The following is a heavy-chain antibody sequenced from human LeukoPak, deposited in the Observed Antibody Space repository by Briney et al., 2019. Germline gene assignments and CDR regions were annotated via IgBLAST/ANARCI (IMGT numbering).Heavy chain of an antibody. D-gene: IGHD6-19*01. CDR2: IYTSGST. V-gene: IGHV4-4*07. J-gene: IGHJ2*01. Sequence: SETLSLTCTVSGGSISSYYWSWIRQPAGKGLEWIGRIYTSGSTNYNPSLKSRVTMSVDTSKNQFSLKLSSVTAADTAVYYCARPLSVAGTGWYFDLWGRGALVTVSS. CDR3: ARPLSVAGTGWYFDL. CDR1: GGSISSYY.